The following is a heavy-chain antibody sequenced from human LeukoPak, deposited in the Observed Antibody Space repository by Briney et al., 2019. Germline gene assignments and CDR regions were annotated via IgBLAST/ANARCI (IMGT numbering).Heavy chain of an antibody. CDR1: GLTFSDYT. J-gene: IGHJ6*02. CDR3: ARDCGIQLWLRSSCYYYGMDV. V-gene: IGHV3-21*04. Sequence: GGSLRLSCAAFGLTFSDYTMNWVRQAPEKGLEWVSSVSGTSRYIYYADSVKGRFTISRDNSKNTLYLQMNSLRAEDTAVYYCARDCGIQLWLRSSCYYYGMDVWGQGTTVTVSS. D-gene: IGHD5-18*01. CDR2: VSGTSRYI.